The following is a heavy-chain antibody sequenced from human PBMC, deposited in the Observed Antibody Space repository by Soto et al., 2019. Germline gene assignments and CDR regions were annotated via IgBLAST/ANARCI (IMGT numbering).Heavy chain of an antibody. J-gene: IGHJ4*02. D-gene: IGHD3-16*02. CDR1: GYTFTSYG. V-gene: IGHV1-18*01. Sequence: QIQLVQSGNEVKKPGASVKVSCKASGYTFTSYGVSWVRQAPGQGLEWMGWISVYNGQTRYAEKFQGRVTMTADTSTSSVYMELSSLTSDDTAVYYCARDWAFGGVVVMRANHDSWGQGTQVSVSS. CDR2: ISVYNGQT. CDR3: ARDWAFGGVVVMRANHDS.